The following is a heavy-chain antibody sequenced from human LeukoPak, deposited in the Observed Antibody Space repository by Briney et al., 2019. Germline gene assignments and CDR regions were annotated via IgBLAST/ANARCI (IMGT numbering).Heavy chain of an antibody. CDR2: IYHSGST. CDR3: ARDPYLTGKFDS. Sequence: PSGTLSLTCAVSGGPISSSYWWSWVRQPPGKGLEWVGEIYHSGSTNYNPSLRSRVTILVDKSNNQFSLRLSSVTAADTAVYYCARDPYLTGKFDSWGQGTLVTVSS. J-gene: IGHJ4*02. V-gene: IGHV4-4*02. D-gene: IGHD1-1*01. CDR1: GGPISSSYW.